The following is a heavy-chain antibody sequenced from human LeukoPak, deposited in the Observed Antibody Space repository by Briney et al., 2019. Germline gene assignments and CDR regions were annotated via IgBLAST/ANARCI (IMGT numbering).Heavy chain of an antibody. J-gene: IGHJ4*02. CDR2: INQDGSER. V-gene: IGHV3-7*01. CDR1: GGSFSGYY. D-gene: IGHD6-13*01. CDR3: VTDQGRAATV. Sequence: ETLSLTCAVYGGSFSGYYWSWIRQPPGKGLEWVANINQDGSERKYVDSVKGRFIISRDNAKSSLYLQMNSLRAEDTAVYYCVTDQGRAATVWGQGTLVTVSS.